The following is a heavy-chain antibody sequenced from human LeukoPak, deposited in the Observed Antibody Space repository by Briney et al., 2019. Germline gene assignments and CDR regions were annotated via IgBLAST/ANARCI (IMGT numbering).Heavy chain of an antibody. J-gene: IGHJ5*02. D-gene: IGHD3-10*02. CDR3: ARTKDDRGTYNWFDP. CDR1: GGPISRVGYS. Sequence: SVPLSLPCAVWGGPISRVGYSWPWVPRPPGKVVERLGYTDHSGSTYYNQSLRSRVTISVDRSKNPFTLLLSSVTAADTAEYYCARTKDDRGTYNWFDPWGQGTMVTVSS. CDR2: TDHSGST. V-gene: IGHV4-30-2*01.